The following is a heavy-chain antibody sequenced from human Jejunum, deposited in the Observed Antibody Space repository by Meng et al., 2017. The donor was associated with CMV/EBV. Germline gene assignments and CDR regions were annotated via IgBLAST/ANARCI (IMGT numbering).Heavy chain of an antibody. CDR3: ANGLLGVEGS. Sequence: QVQLVESGGGVVQRGRSLRLSCAASGFTLSNHAMHWVRQAPGKGLEWVARIASDGSDKQEAESVKGRFTISRDNSQNSLYLQMNSLRVEDTAMYYCANGLLGVEGSWGQGTLVTVSS. CDR1: GFTLSNHA. J-gene: IGHJ5*02. D-gene: IGHD3-10*01. CDR2: IASDGSDK. V-gene: IGHV3-30-3*01.